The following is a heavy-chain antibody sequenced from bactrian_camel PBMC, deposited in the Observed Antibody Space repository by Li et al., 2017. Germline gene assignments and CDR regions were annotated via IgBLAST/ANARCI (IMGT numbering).Heavy chain of an antibody. CDR3: ATDWWVGWPRGGPPNAR. D-gene: IGHD7*01. Sequence: VQLVESGGDSVQAGGTLRLSCVASGHTDSIDSLITMGWLRQAPGKEREVVATIDRYGTRYGDSVKGRFTISKENAKNTLYLQMNSLRAEDTAVYYCATDWWVGWPRGGPPNARRGQGTQVTVS. V-gene: IGHV3S53*01. CDR1: GHTDSIDSLIT. J-gene: IGHJ4*01. CDR2: IDRYGT.